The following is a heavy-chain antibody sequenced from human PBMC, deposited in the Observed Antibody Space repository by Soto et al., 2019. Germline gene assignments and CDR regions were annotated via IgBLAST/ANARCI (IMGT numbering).Heavy chain of an antibody. CDR2: VYPGDSDT. CDR1: GYTFTNYW. Sequence: GESLKISCKGSGYTFTNYWIGWVRQMPGKGLEWMGIVYPGDSDTRYNPSFQGQVTISADKSITTACLQWSSLTAADTALYYCARASSPFLDLVSVFDPWGQGTLVTVSS. J-gene: IGHJ5*02. CDR3: ARASSPFLDLVSVFDP. D-gene: IGHD2-15*01. V-gene: IGHV5-51*01.